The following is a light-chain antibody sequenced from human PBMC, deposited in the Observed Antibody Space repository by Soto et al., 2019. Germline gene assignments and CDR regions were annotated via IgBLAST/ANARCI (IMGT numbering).Light chain of an antibody. CDR1: QSVGNNY. J-gene: IGKJ4*01. CDR2: DAS. CDR3: QQYGSAPVT. V-gene: IGKV3-20*01. Sequence: EIVLTQSPGTLSLSPGERATLSCRASQSVGNNYLVWYQQKPGQPPRFLMYDASTRATGIPDRFSASGSGTDFTLTISRLEPEEFAGDYCQQYGSAPVTCGGGTKVEIK.